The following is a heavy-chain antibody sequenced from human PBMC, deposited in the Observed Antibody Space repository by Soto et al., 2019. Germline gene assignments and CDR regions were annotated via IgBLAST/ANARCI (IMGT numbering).Heavy chain of an antibody. V-gene: IGHV4-31*03. J-gene: IGHJ6*03. CDR3: AREVVPATVDFYYYYIDF. CDR2: IEHSGSS. Sequence: QVRLQESGPGLVKPTQTLSLTCTVSGGFISSGDYYWNWIRQLPGKGLEWIGYIEHSGSSFYNPSLKGRVALALDTSKNQFSLKLNSVTAADTAVYCCAREVVPATVDFYYYYIDFWGKGTTVTASS. CDR1: GGFISSGDYY. D-gene: IGHD2-2*01.